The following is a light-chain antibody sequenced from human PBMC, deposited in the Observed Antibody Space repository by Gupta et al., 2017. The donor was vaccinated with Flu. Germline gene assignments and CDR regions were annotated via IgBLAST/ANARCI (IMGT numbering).Light chain of an antibody. CDR3: AAWDDSLNGWV. CDR2: SND. Sequence: QSVLTQPPSASGTPGQRVTISCSGSSSNVGGDAVNWYQQLPGRAPKVLIHSNDQRPSEVPDRFSASKSGTTASLTISGLQSEDEADYYCAAWDDSLNGWVFGGGTKL. V-gene: IGLV1-44*01. J-gene: IGLJ3*02. CDR1: SSNVGGDA.